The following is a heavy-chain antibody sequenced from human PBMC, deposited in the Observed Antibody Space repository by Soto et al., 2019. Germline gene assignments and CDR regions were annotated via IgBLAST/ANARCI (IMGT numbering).Heavy chain of an antibody. J-gene: IGHJ3*02. Sequence: LTCAVSGYSISSGYYWGWIRQPPGKGLEWIGSIYHSGSTYYNPSLKSRVTISVDTSKNQFSLKLSSVTAADTAVYYCAGVDTAMVSAFDIWGQGTMVTVSS. V-gene: IGHV4-38-2*01. D-gene: IGHD5-18*01. CDR3: AGVDTAMVSAFDI. CDR1: GYSISSGYY. CDR2: IYHSGST.